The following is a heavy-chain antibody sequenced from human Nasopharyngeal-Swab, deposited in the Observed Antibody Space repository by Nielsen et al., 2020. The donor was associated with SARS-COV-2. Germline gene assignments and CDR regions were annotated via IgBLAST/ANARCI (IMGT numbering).Heavy chain of an antibody. CDR1: GGTFSSYA. CDR3: ARSEVYDILTGYTTPYWYFDL. J-gene: IGHJ2*01. V-gene: IGHV1-69*13. CDR2: IIPIFGTA. Sequence: SVKVSCKASGGTFSSYAISWVRQAPGQGLEWMGGIIPIFGTANYAQKFQGRVTITADESTSTAYMELSSLRSEDTAVYYCARSEVYDILTGYTTPYWYFDLWGRGTLVTASS. D-gene: IGHD3-9*01.